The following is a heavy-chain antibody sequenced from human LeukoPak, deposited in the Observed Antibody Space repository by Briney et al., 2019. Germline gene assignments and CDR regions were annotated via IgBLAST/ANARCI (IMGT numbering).Heavy chain of an antibody. CDR1: GFTFSSYW. V-gene: IGHV3-7*01. Sequence: GGSLRLSCVASGFTFSSYWMSWVRQAPGKGLEWVANMKIEGSEEYYVDSVKGRFTISRDNAKNSLYLQMNSLRVDDTAVYYCTRWARYCSSGSCYSWFDLWGQGTLVTVSS. CDR2: MKIEGSEE. D-gene: IGHD2-15*01. CDR3: TRWARYCSSGSCYSWFDL. J-gene: IGHJ5*02.